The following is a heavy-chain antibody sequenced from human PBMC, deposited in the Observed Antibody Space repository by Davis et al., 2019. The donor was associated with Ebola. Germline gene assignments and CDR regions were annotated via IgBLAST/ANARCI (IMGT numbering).Heavy chain of an antibody. D-gene: IGHD4-17*01. Sequence: GESLKISCAASGFTFGSKYMSWVRQAPGKGLEWVSMIYSGRTTYYADSVKGGFTISRDNSKNTLYLQMDSLRVEDSGVYYCSRVDGVSVEDGWFDPWGQGTLVTVSS. CDR1: GFTFGSKY. CDR2: IYSGRTT. J-gene: IGHJ5*02. V-gene: IGHV3-66*02. CDR3: SRVDGVSVEDGWFDP.